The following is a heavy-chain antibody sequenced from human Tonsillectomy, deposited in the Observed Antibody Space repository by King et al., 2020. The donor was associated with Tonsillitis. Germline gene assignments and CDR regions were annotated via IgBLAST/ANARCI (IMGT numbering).Heavy chain of an antibody. CDR1: GFTFGNYA. CDR3: TTPIEAFGVVVATDGYMDV. Sequence: VQLVESGGGLVQPGRSLRLSCSASGFTFGNYAMSWVRQAPGKGLEWVGFVRSKAFGGTTEYAASVKGRFTISRDDSKSIAYLQMNSLKTEDTAVYYCTTPIEAFGVVVATDGYMDVWGKGTTVTVSS. D-gene: IGHD2-15*01. V-gene: IGHV3-49*04. CDR2: VRSKAFGGTT. J-gene: IGHJ6*03.